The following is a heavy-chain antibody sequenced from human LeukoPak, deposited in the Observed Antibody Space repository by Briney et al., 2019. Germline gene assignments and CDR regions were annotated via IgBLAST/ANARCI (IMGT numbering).Heavy chain of an antibody. CDR2: INHSGST. V-gene: IGHV4-34*01. D-gene: IGHD5-12*01. CDR1: GGSFSGYY. Sequence: SETLSLTCAVYGGSFSGYYWSWIRQPPGKGLEWIGEINHSGSTNYNPSPKSRVTISVDTSKNQFSLKLSSVTAADTAVYYCARRPVRYGFDPWGQGTLVTVSS. CDR3: ARRPVRYGFDP. J-gene: IGHJ5*02.